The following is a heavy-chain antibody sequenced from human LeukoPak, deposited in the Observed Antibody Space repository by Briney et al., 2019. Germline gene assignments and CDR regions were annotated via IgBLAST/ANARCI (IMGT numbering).Heavy chain of an antibody. CDR1: GGSISSSSYY. Sequence: SETLSLTCTVSGGSISSSSYYWGWIRQPPGKGLGWIGSNSGSTYYNPSLKSRVTISVDTSKNQFSLKLRSVTAADTAVYYCARGGPLKAGWFDPWGQGTLVTVSS. CDR3: ARGGPLKAGWFDP. CDR2: NSGST. J-gene: IGHJ5*02. V-gene: IGHV4-39*01. D-gene: IGHD3-16*01.